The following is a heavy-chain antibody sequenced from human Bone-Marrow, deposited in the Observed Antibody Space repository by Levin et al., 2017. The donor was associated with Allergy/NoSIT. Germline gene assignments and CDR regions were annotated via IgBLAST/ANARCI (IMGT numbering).Heavy chain of an antibody. CDR1: GGTFSNYA. CDR3: ARGNYIKDVWSAIAPRYRFDAFDI. J-gene: IGHJ3*02. D-gene: IGHD3-3*01. V-gene: IGHV1-69*06. CDR2: IIPVSGTP. Sequence: SVKVSCEASGGTFSNYAVSWVRQAPGQGLEWMGGIIPVSGTPNYAQKFQGRVTIIADKSTRTAYMDLSSLTSEDTAVYYCARGNYIKDVWSAIAPRYRFDAFDIWGQGTMVTVSS.